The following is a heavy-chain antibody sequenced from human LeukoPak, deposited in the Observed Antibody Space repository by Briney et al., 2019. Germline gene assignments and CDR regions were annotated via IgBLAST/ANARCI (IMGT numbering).Heavy chain of an antibody. J-gene: IGHJ4*02. CDR3: ARGIKPGLGEAPAY. Sequence: SETLSLTFTVSGGSFSTYYWSWIRQPPGKGLEWIGYINYSGSTTYSPSLKSRATISVVASKSQFSLKLTSVTVADTAVYYCARGIKPGLGEAPAYWGQGTLVTVSS. CDR2: INYSGST. V-gene: IGHV4-59*01. CDR1: GGSFSTYY. D-gene: IGHD3-10*01.